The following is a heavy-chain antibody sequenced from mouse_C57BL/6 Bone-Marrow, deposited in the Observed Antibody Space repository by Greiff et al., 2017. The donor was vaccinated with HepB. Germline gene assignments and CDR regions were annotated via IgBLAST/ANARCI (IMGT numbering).Heavy chain of an antibody. Sequence: VQLQQPGAELVRPGSSVKLSCKASGYTFTSYWMDWVKQRPGQGLEWIGNIYPSDSETHYNQKFKDKATLTVDKSSSTAYMQLSSLTSEDSAVYYCARSDYYGSYAMDYWGQGTSVTVSS. CDR1: GYTFTSYW. V-gene: IGHV1-61*01. CDR2: IYPSDSET. D-gene: IGHD1-1*01. J-gene: IGHJ4*01. CDR3: ARSDYYGSYAMDY.